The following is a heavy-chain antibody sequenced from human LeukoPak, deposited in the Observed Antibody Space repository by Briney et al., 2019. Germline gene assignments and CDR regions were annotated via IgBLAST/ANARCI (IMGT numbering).Heavy chain of an antibody. CDR3: ARAGHDYGDSFDY. V-gene: IGHV1-2*02. CDR2: INPKSGNT. CDR1: GYRFTTYY. D-gene: IGHD4-17*01. J-gene: IGHJ4*02. Sequence: ASVKVSCKASGYRFTTYYIHWVRQAPGQGLQWMGCINPKSGNTDFAQKFQGRVTMTSDTSTSTAYLEMRSLTSDDTAVYFCARAGHDYGDSFDYWGQGALVTVSS.